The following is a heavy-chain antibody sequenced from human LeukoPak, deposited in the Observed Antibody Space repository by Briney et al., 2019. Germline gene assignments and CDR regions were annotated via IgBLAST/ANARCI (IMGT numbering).Heavy chain of an antibody. CDR1: GFTFSSYE. CDR3: AREEAYCSGTSCFRFFDY. V-gene: IGHV3-48*03. Sequence: GGSLRPSWAASGFTFSSYEINWVRQAPGKGLEWISYISSGGSIFYNADSVMGRFTISRDNVKNSLYLQMNSLRAEDTAVYYCAREEAYCSGTSCFRFFDYWGQGTLVSVSS. D-gene: IGHD2-15*01. CDR2: ISSGGSIF. J-gene: IGHJ4*02.